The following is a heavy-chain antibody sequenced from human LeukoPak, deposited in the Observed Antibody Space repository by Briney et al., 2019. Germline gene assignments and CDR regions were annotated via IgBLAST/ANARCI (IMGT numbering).Heavy chain of an antibody. CDR2: IYYSGST. V-gene: IGHV4-59*01. J-gene: IGHJ4*02. Sequence: SETLSLTCAVYGGSFSGYYWSWIRQPPGKGLEWIGYIYYSGSTNYNPSLKSRVTISVDTSKNQFSLKLSSVTAADTAVYYCARGPQYSSGNFDYWGQGTLVTVSS. CDR1: GGSFSGYY. D-gene: IGHD6-19*01. CDR3: ARGPQYSSGNFDY.